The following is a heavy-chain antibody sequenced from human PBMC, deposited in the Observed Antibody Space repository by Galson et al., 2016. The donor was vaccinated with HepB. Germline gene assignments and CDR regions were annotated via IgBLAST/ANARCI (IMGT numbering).Heavy chain of an antibody. V-gene: IGHV4-30-2*06. CDR2: IFPSGSS. J-gene: IGHJ5*02. D-gene: IGHD7-27*01. CDR1: GGSINSGASS. Sequence: TLSPTCAISGGSINSGASSWRWIRQSPGKGLEWIGHIFPSGSSYYTPSLKSRVIISLDKYNNQFSLEMSSVAAADTDVYYWARDEGKLTGIRWFDPWDQGTLVIVSS. CDR3: ARDEGKLTGIRWFDP.